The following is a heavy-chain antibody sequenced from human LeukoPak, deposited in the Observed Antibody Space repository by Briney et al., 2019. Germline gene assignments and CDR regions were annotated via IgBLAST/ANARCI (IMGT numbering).Heavy chain of an antibody. CDR1: GFTFSTYA. Sequence: GGSLRLSCAASGFTFSTYAMNWIRQAPGKGLERVAYFGSTGTIHYADSMRGRFTISRDNAEMSLFLQMNSLRVDDTAVYYCARSNGLRYFDRWGQGTLVTVSS. J-gene: IGHJ4*02. D-gene: IGHD4-11*01. CDR2: FGSTGTI. CDR3: ARSNGLRYFDR. V-gene: IGHV3-48*03.